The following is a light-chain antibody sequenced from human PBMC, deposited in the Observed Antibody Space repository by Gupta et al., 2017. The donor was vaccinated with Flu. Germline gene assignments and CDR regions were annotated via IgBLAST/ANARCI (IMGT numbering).Light chain of an antibody. CDR2: LGS. Sequence: DIVMTQSPLSLPVTPGEPASISCRSSQSLLHSNGYNYLDWYLQKPWQSPQLLIYLGSNRASGVPDRFSGSGSGTDFTLKISRGEAEDVGLYSCRQARQTPAYTLDPATK. J-gene: IGKJ2*01. V-gene: IGKV2-28*01. CDR3: RQARQTPAYT. CDR1: QSLLHSNGYNY.